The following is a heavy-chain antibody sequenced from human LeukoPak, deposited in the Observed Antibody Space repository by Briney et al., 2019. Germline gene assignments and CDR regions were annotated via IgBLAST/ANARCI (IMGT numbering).Heavy chain of an antibody. D-gene: IGHD2-2*01. CDR2: IYYSGST. CDR3: ARHPGYCSSTSCYGSPFDI. J-gene: IGHJ3*02. CDR1: GGSISSYY. V-gene: IGHV4-59*08. Sequence: SETLSLTCTVSGGSISSYYWSWIRQPPGRGLEWIGYIYYSGSTNYNPSPKSRVTISVDTSKNQFSLKLSSVTAADTAVYYCARHPGYCSSTSCYGSPFDIWGQGTMVTVSS.